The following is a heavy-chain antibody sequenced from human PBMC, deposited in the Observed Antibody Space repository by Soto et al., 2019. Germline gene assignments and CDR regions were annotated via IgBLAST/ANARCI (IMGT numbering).Heavy chain of an antibody. J-gene: IGHJ4*02. CDR3: ARGVGPTTGTFDY. V-gene: IGHV3-53*01. CDR1: GFSVSSNC. Sequence: EVQLVESGGGLIQPGGSLRLSCAASGFSVSSNCMSWVRQAPGKGLEWVSLTYSGGSTYYADSVKGRFTISRDNSKNTLYLQMNSLRAEDTAVYYCARGVGPTTGTFDYWGQGTLVTVSS. CDR2: TYSGGST. D-gene: IGHD1-26*01.